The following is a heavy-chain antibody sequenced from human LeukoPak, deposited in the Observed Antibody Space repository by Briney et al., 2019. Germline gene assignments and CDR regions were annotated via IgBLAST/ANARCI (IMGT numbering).Heavy chain of an antibody. CDR3: VRGWGSNVYASAFDV. Sequence: GGSLRLSCVASGFTFSTYGMHWVRQAPGKGLEWVTVIWHDGSHKDYADSVKGRFTISRDNSKNTLYLQMNDLGAEDTAVYFCVRGWGSNVYASAFDVWGQGTMVTVSS. V-gene: IGHV3-33*01. J-gene: IGHJ3*01. D-gene: IGHD3-16*01. CDR1: GFTFSTYG. CDR2: IWHDGSHK.